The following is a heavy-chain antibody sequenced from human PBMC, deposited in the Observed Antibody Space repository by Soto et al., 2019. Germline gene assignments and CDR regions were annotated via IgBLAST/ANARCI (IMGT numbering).Heavy chain of an antibody. J-gene: IGHJ6*03. CDR2: ISSSSSTI. Sequence: PGWSLRLSCAASGFTFSSYSMNWVRQAPGKGLEWVSYISSSSSTIYYADSVKGRFTISRDNAKNSLYLQMNSLRAEDTAVYYCARDPGDYGYYYMDVWGKGTTVTVSS. CDR1: GFTFSSYS. CDR3: ARDPGDYGYYYMDV. D-gene: IGHD4-17*01. V-gene: IGHV3-48*01.